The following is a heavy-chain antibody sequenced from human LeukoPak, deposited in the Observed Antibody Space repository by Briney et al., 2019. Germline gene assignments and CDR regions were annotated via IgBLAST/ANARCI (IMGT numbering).Heavy chain of an antibody. D-gene: IGHD3-22*01. Sequence: SETLSLTCTVSGGSISSASYYWGWIRQPPGKGLEWIGSIYYSGSTYYNPSLKSRVTISVDTSKNQFSLKLSSVTAADTAMFYCASYYSDSTAYRFDYWGQGALVTVSS. CDR2: IYYSGST. V-gene: IGHV4-39*01. J-gene: IGHJ4*02. CDR3: ASYYSDSTAYRFDY. CDR1: GGSISSASYY.